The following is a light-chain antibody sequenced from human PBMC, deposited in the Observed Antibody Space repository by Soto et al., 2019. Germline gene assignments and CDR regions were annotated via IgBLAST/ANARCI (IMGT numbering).Light chain of an antibody. CDR1: QTIGND. CDR3: QQYDSYSWT. CDR2: GAS. J-gene: IGKJ1*01. V-gene: IGKV3-15*01. Sequence: EIVMTQSPATLSMSPGERATLSCRASQTIGNDLAWYQQKPGQAPRLLIYGASTRATGIPARFSGSGSGTEFTLTISSLQPDDFATYYCQQYDSYSWTFGQGTKVDIK.